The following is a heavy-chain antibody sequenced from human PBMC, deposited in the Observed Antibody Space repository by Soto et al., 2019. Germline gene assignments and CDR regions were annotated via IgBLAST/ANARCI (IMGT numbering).Heavy chain of an antibody. CDR3: ARGGYYGSGSYYNNWFDP. CDR1: GGSISSSNW. V-gene: IGHV4-4*02. Sequence: SETLSLTCAVSGGSISSSNWWSWVRQPPGKGLEWIGEIYHSGSTNYNPSLKSQVTISVDKSKNQFSLKLSSVTAADTAVYYCARGGYYGSGSYYNNWFDPWGQGTLVTVSS. J-gene: IGHJ5*02. CDR2: IYHSGST. D-gene: IGHD3-10*01.